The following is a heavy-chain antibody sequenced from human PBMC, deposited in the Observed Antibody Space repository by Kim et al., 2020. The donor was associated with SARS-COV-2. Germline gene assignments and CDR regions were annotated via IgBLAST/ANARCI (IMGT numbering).Heavy chain of an antibody. CDR1: GFTFSSYS. CDR3: ASQSGAYYYYGMDV. V-gene: IGHV3-48*04. J-gene: IGHJ6*02. D-gene: IGHD1-26*01. Sequence: GGSLRLSCAASGFTFSSYSMNWVRQAPGKGLEWVSYISSSSSTIYYADSVKGRFTISRDNAKNSLYLQMNSLRAEDTAVYYCASQSGAYYYYGMDVWGQGTTVTVSS. CDR2: ISSSSSTI.